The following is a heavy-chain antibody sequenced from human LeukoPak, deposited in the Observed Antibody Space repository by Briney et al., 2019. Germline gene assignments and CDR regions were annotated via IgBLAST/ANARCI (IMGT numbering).Heavy chain of an antibody. CDR3: ARLIAVVAANSEPDY. CDR2: IYYSGST. D-gene: IGHD2-15*01. Sequence: SETLSLTCTVSGGSISSSSYYWGWIRQPPGKGLEWIGSIYYSGSTYYNPSLKSRVTISVDTSKNQFSLKPSSVTAADTAVYYCARLIAVVAANSEPDYWGQGTLVTVSS. J-gene: IGHJ4*02. V-gene: IGHV4-39*01. CDR1: GGSISSSSYY.